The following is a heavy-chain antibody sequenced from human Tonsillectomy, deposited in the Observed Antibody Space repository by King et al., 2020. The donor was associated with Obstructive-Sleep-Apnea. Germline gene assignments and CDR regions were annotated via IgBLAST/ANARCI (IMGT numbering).Heavy chain of an antibody. J-gene: IGHJ2*01. Sequence: QLQESGPGLVKPSETLSLTCTVSGGSISSYYWSWIRQPPGNGLDWLGYIFYSGSTNYNPSLKSRITISVDTSKNQFSLKLSSVTAADTAVYYCGGGGEDWYFDLWGRGTLVTVSS. CDR2: IFYSGST. V-gene: IGHV4-59*01. D-gene: IGHD2-21*01. CDR3: GGGGEDWYFDL. CDR1: GGSISSYY.